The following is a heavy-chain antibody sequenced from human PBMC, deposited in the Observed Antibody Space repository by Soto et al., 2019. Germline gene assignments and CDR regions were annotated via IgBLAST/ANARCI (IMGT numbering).Heavy chain of an antibody. D-gene: IGHD1-26*01. CDR3: VIRFPGAHDVFVI. CDR1: GDSVSSNSVA. V-gene: IGHV6-1*01. Sequence: PSQTLSLTCAISGDSVSSNSVAWNWIRQSPSRGLEWLGRTYYRSNWYYDYAVSVKSRITINPDTSKNQLSLQLNSVTPEDTAVYYCVIRFPGAHDVFVISGQTTLVSV. CDR2: TYYRSNWYY. J-gene: IGHJ3*02.